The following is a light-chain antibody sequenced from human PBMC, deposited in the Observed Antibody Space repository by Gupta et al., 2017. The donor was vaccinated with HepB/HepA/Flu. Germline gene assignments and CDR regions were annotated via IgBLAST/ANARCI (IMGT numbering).Light chain of an antibody. J-gene: IGLJ2*01. V-gene: IGLV2-8*01. Sequence: QSALTQPPSASGSPGQSVTISCTGTSSDVGGYNYVSWYQQHPGKATKLMIYEVRKRPSGAPARFSVSKSGNTASLTVSGLQAEDEADYYCSSYAGSNNLIFGGGTKLTVL. CDR1: SSDVGGYNY. CDR2: EVR. CDR3: SSYAGSNNLI.